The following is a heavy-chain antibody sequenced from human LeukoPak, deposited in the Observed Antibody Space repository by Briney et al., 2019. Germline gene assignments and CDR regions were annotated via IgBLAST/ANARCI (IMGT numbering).Heavy chain of an antibody. V-gene: IGHV3-74*03. CDR2: IKTDGSST. J-gene: IGHJ4*02. D-gene: IGHD3-10*01. Sequence: GGSLRLSCAASGFTFSSYWMHWVRQAPGKGLVWVSRIKTDGSSTTYADSVKGRFTVSRDNAKNTLYLQMNSLRDEDTAVYYCARLYYYGSGSSDYWGQGTLVTVSS. CDR1: GFTFSSYW. CDR3: ARLYYYGSGSSDY.